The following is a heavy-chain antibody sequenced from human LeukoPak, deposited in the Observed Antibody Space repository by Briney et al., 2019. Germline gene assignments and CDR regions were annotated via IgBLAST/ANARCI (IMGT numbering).Heavy chain of an antibody. D-gene: IGHD2-2*01. CDR3: ARGSGGLAISSTSYFPDYYMDV. V-gene: IGHV1-3*01. J-gene: IGHJ6*03. Sequence: ASVKVSCKASGYTFTSYTLHWVRQAPGQRLEWMGWINAGNGNTKFSGEFQGRVTITRDTSASTGYMEMSSLRSEDTAVYYCARGSGGLAISSTSYFPDYYMDVWGKGTTVTVSS. CDR1: GYTFTSYT. CDR2: INAGNGNT.